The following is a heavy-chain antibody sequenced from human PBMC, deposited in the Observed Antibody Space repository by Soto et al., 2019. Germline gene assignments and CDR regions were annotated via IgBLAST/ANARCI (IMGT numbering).Heavy chain of an antibody. Sequence: QVQLQQWGAGQLKPSETLSLTCAVYGVSFRGYYWAWIRQSPGKGLEWIGDINHSGTTHYNPSLKSRVTISLDTSKNQFSLRLTSVTAADTATYFCARRGRWSPPSEDWGQGTLVTVSS. D-gene: IGHD6-13*01. V-gene: IGHV4-34*01. CDR3: ARRGRWSPPSED. CDR2: INHSGTT. J-gene: IGHJ4*02. CDR1: GVSFRGYY.